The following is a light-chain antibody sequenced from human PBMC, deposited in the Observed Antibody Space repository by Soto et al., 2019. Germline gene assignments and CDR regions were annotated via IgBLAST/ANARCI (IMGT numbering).Light chain of an antibody. CDR3: QQYKSYPLT. J-gene: IGKJ4*01. CDR1: QSISSW. Sequence: DVQMTQSPSTLSASVGDRVTITCRASQSISSWLTWYQQKPGKAPNLLIYKASTLESGVPSRFSGSGSGTEFTLTISSGQPDDFATYYCQQYKSYPLTFGGGTKVDIK. V-gene: IGKV1-5*03. CDR2: KAS.